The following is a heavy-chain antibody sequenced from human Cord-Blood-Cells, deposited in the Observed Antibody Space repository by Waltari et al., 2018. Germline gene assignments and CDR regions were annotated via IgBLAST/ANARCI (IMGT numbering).Heavy chain of an antibody. CDR1: GYTFTSYA. CDR2: INAGNGNT. V-gene: IGHV1-3*01. J-gene: IGHJ3*02. CDR3: AREYYDILTGYDAFDI. D-gene: IGHD3-9*01. Sequence: QVQLVQSGAEVKKPGASVKVSCKASGYTFTSYAMHWVRQAPGQRLEWMGWINAGNGNTKYSQKFQGRVTITRDTSASTAYMELSSLRSEDTAVYYCAREYYDILTGYDAFDIWGQGTMVTVSS.